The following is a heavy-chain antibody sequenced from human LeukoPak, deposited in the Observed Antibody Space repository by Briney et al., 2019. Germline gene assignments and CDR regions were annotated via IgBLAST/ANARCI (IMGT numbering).Heavy chain of an antibody. J-gene: IGHJ6*03. CDR2: IIPIFGTA. CDR1: GYTFTSYG. Sequence: SVKVSCKASGYTFTSYGISWVRQAPGQGLEWMGGIIPIFGTANYAQKFQGRVTITADESTSTAYMELSSLRSEDTAVYYCARQGRSQLELHLNDYYYYYMDVWGKGTTVTVSS. V-gene: IGHV1-69*13. CDR3: ARQGRSQLELHLNDYYYYYMDV. D-gene: IGHD1-7*01.